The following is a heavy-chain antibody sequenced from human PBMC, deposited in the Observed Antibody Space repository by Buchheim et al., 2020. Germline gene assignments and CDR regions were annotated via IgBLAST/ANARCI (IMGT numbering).Heavy chain of an antibody. J-gene: IGHJ3*02. V-gene: IGHV3-23*01. CDR3: AKLMVRGVWDAFDI. CDR1: GLRFDSYG. D-gene: IGHD3-10*01. CDR2: FSASGGST. Sequence: EVQLLESGGGLVQPGGSLRLSCAASGLRFDSYGMTWVRQAPGKGLEWGSAFSASGGSTYYADSVKGRFTISRDNSKNTLSLQMNSLRAEDTAVYYCAKLMVRGVWDAFDIWGQGT.